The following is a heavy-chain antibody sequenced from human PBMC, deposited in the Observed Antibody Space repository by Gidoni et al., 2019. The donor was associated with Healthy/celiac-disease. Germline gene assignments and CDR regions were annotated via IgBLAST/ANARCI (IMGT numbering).Heavy chain of an antibody. Sequence: QVQLVQSGAEVKKPGASVKVSCKVSGYTLTELSMHWVRQAPGKGLEWMGGFDPEDGETIYAQKFQGRVTMTEEASTDTAYLELSSLRSEDTAVYYCATGLHDYSNYVGLGGDYWGQGTLVTVSS. CDR3: ATGLHDYSNYVGLGGDY. CDR2: FDPEDGET. CDR1: GYTLTELS. V-gene: IGHV1-24*01. D-gene: IGHD4-4*01. J-gene: IGHJ4*02.